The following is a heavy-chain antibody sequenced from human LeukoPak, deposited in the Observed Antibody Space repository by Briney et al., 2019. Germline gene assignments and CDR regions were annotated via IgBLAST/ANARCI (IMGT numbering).Heavy chain of an antibody. J-gene: IGHJ4*02. CDR1: GFTFSSYG. CDR3: AKLAGYSSSWYAYYFDC. V-gene: IGHV3-30*02. Sequence: AGGSLRLSCAASGFTFSSYGMHWVRQAPGKGLEWVAFIRYDGSNKYSADSVKGRFTISRDNSKNTLYLHMNRLRAEDTAGYCCAKLAGYSSSWYAYYFDCWGQGTLVTVSS. CDR2: IRYDGSNK. D-gene: IGHD6-13*01.